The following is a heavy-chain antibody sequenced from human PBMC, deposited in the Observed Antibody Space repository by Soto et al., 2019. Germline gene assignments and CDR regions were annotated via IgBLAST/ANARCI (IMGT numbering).Heavy chain of an antibody. D-gene: IGHD6-13*01. Sequence: QVQLVQSGAEVKKPGSSVKVSCKASGGTFSSYAISWVRQAPGQGLEWMGRIIPIFNTTNYAQKFQGRVTVTADESTSTAYMELSSLRSEDTDVYYCAREVGSTWYGRFDPWGQGTLVTVSS. V-gene: IGHV1-69*15. CDR3: AREVGSTWYGRFDP. J-gene: IGHJ5*02. CDR2: IIPIFNTT. CDR1: GGTFSSYA.